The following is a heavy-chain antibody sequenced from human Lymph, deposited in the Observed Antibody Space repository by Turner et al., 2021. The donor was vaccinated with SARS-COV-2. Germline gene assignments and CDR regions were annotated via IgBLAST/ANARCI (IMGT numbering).Heavy chain of an antibody. CDR2: ISFYKGNT. CDR3: ARFTASIEVTGRYFDY. CDR1: GYTFTSYG. V-gene: IGHV1-18*01. J-gene: IGHJ4*02. D-gene: IGHD6-19*01. Sequence: QVQLVQSGAEVKKPGASVKVSCKASGYTFTSYGISWVRQAPGQGLEWMGWISFYKGNTNYAQKLQGRVTMTTDTATSTAYMELRSLRSDDTAVYYCARFTASIEVTGRYFDYWGQGTLVTVSS.